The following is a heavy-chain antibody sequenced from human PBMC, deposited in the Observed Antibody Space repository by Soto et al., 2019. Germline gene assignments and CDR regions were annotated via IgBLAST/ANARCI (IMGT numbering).Heavy chain of an antibody. V-gene: IGHV5-10-1*01. Sequence: PXDSLTISCKGSGYSFTSYWISLVRQMPGKGLEWMGRIDPSDSYTNYSPSFQGHVTISADKSISTAYLQWSSLKASDTAMYYCARLPITGTNYYYYGMDVWGQGTTVTVSS. CDR1: GYSFTSYW. CDR3: ARLPITGTNYYYYGMDV. D-gene: IGHD1-20*01. J-gene: IGHJ6*02. CDR2: IDPSDSYT.